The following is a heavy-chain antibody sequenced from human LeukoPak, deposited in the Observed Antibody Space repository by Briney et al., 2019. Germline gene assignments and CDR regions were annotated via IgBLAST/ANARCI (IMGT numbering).Heavy chain of an antibody. V-gene: IGHV3-23*01. Sequence: PGGSLRLSCTASGFAFSVYAMSWLRQPPGKGLEWVSTINANSGTTSYAASVRGRFTLSRENSENTLYLQLNTLRADDTATYYCAKPISGGLAVTADWFHPWGQGTVVVVSS. CDR2: INANSGTT. J-gene: IGHJ5*01. D-gene: IGHD6-19*01. CDR1: GFAFSVYA. CDR3: AKPISGGLAVTADWFHP.